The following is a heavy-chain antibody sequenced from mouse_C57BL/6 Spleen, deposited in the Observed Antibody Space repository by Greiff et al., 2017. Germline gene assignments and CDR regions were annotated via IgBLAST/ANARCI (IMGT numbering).Heavy chain of an antibody. V-gene: IGHV5-16*01. Sequence: EVMLVESEGGLVQPGSSMKLSCTASGFTFSDYYMAWVRQVPEKGLEWVANINYDGSSTYYLDSLKSRFIISRDNAKNILYLQMSSLKSEDTATYYCARASYSNLPDYWGQGTTLTVSS. CDR2: INYDGSST. CDR3: ARASYSNLPDY. D-gene: IGHD2-5*01. J-gene: IGHJ2*01. CDR1: GFTFSDYY.